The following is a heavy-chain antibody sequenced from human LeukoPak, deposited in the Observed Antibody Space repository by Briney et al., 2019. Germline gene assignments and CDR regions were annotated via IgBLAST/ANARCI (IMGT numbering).Heavy chain of an antibody. CDR1: GYTFTSYG. J-gene: IGHJ6*02. D-gene: IGHD2-2*01. CDR2: ISAYNGNT. V-gene: IGHV1-18*01. CDR3: ARDSPLYCSSTSCYYYYYGMDV. Sequence: ASMKVSCKASGYTFTSYGISWVRQAPGQGLEWMGWISAYNGNTNYAQKLQGRVTMTTDTSTSTAYMELRSLRSDDTAVYYCARDSPLYCSSTSCYYYYYGMDVWGQGTTVTVSS.